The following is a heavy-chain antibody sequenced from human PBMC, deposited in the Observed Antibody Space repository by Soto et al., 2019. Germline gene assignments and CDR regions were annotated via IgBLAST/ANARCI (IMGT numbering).Heavy chain of an antibody. CDR3: ARQGEGYCSGGSCYFEYFQH. D-gene: IGHD2-15*01. J-gene: IGHJ1*01. CDR1: GGSISSYY. CDR2: IYYSGST. V-gene: IGHV4-59*08. Sequence: SETLSLTCTVSGGSISSYYWSWIRQPPGKGLEWIGYIYYSGSTNYNPSLKSRVTISVDTSKNQFSLKLSSVTAADTAVYYCARQGEGYCSGGSCYFEYFQHWGQGTLVTVSS.